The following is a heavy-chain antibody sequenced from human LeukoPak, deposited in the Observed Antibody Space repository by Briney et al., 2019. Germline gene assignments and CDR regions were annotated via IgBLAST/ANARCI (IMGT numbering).Heavy chain of an antibody. V-gene: IGHV3-33*01. CDR2: IWYDGSNK. CDR3: ASGRLNYFYAMDI. CDR1: GFTFSRNG. J-gene: IGHJ6*02. Sequence: QAAGSLRLSCVASGFTFSRNGMHWVRQAPGKGLEWVAVIWYDGSNKYYADSVKGRFTISRDNSKNTLYLQMNSPRAEDTAVYYCASGRLNYFYAMDIWGQGTTVTVSS.